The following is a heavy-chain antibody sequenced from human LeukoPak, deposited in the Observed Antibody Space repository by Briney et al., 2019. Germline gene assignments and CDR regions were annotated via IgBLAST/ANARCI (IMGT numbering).Heavy chain of an antibody. CDR3: AKSRGGSFPGGFDP. J-gene: IGHJ5*02. CDR2: ISGSGGKT. Sequence: GGSLRLSCAASGFTFSDYYMTWVRQAPGKGLEWVSGISGSGGKTYNADSLKGRFTISRDNSKNTLYLQMNSLRVEDTAIYYCAKSRGGSFPGGFDPWGHGTLVTISS. CDR1: GFTFSDYY. V-gene: IGHV3-23*01. D-gene: IGHD2-15*01.